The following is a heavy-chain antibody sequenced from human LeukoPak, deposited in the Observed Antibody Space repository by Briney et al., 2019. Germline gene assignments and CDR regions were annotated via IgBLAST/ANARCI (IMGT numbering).Heavy chain of an antibody. Sequence: GGSLRLSCAASGFTFSSYSMNWVRQAPGKGLEWVSSISSSSSYIYYADSVKGRFTISRDNAKNSLYLQMNSLRAEDTAVYYCARVKIVVAQVDAFDIWGQGTMVTVSS. J-gene: IGHJ3*02. CDR1: GFTFSSYS. CDR2: ISSSSSYI. D-gene: IGHD3-22*01. CDR3: ARVKIVVAQVDAFDI. V-gene: IGHV3-21*01.